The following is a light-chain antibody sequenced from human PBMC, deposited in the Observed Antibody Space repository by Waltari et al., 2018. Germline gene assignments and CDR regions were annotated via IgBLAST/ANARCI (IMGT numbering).Light chain of an antibody. CDR3: HSRDASGVAGS. Sequence: SSELTQDPAVSVAMGQTVRITCHGDSLRSYYASWYQQRPGQAPILFLYDKNNRPSGGPDRFSGSSSHNTGSLTITGAQAEDEASYYCHSRDASGVAGSFGGGTKLTVL. J-gene: IGLJ2*01. CDR2: DKN. CDR1: SLRSYY. V-gene: IGLV3-19*01.